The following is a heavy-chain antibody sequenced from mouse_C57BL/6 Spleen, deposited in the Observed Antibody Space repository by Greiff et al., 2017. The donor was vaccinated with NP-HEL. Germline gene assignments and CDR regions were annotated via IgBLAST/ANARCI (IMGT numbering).Heavy chain of an antibody. D-gene: IGHD3-1*01. CDR1: GYAFSSSW. Sequence: VNVVESGPELVKPGASVKISCKASGYAFSSSWMNWVKQRPGKGLEWIGRIYPGDGDTNYNGKFKGKATLTADKSSSTAYMQLSSLTSEDSAVYFCARGTAQATWFAYWGQGTLVTVSA. J-gene: IGHJ3*01. CDR3: ARGTAQATWFAY. CDR2: IYPGDGDT. V-gene: IGHV1-82*01.